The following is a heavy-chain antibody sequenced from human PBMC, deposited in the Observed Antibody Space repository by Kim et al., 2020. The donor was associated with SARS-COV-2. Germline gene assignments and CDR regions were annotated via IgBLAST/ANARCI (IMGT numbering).Heavy chain of an antibody. CDR3: KCTATQNYYYYYGMDV. Sequence: GGSLRLSCTASGFTFGDYAMSWFRQAPGKGLEWVGFIRSKAYGGTTEYAASVKGRFTISRDNSKSIAYLQMNSLKTEDTAVYYCKCTATQNYYYYYGMDVWGQGTTVTVSS. V-gene: IGHV3-49*03. J-gene: IGHJ6*02. CDR2: IRSKAYGGTT. D-gene: IGHD4-4*01. CDR1: GFTFGDYA.